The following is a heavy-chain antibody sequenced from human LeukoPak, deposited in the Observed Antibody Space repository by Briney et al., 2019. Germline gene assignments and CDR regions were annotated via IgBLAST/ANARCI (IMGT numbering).Heavy chain of an antibody. Sequence: GGSLRLSCAASGFTFSSYWMSWVRQAPGKGLEWVANIKQDGSEKYYVDSVKGRFTISRDNAKNSLYLQMNSLGAEDTAVYYCVKESGPYEAFDIWGQGTMVTVSS. V-gene: IGHV3-7*01. CDR1: GFTFSSYW. CDR3: VKESGPYEAFDI. CDR2: IKQDGSEK. J-gene: IGHJ3*02. D-gene: IGHD5-12*01.